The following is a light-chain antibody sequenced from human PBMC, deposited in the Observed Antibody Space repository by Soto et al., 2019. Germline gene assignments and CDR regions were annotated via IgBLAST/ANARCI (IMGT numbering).Light chain of an antibody. V-gene: IGKV1-9*01. Sequence: IQLTQSPSSLSASVGDRVTITCRASQGISSYLAWCQQKPGKAPKLLIYAASTLQSGVPSRFSGSGSGTDFTLTISSLQPEDFATYYCQQLNSYPPTFGQGTKLEIK. J-gene: IGKJ2*01. CDR2: AAS. CDR3: QQLNSYPPT. CDR1: QGISSY.